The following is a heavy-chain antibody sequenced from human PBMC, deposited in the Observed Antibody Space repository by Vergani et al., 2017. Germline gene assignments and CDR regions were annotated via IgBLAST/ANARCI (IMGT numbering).Heavy chain of an antibody. Sequence: EVQLLESGGDLVQPGGSLRLSCAASGFTFIMHAMSWVRQAPGKGLEWVSTLSASDRRPHYADSVKGRFTISRDISKNTLFLHMNSLRPEDTAVYYCAKVGRSEVAGTFGAFDIGGQGTMVTVSS. D-gene: IGHD6-19*01. J-gene: IGHJ3*02. V-gene: IGHV3-23*01. CDR2: LSASDRRP. CDR1: GFTFIMHA. CDR3: AKVGRSEVAGTFGAFDI.